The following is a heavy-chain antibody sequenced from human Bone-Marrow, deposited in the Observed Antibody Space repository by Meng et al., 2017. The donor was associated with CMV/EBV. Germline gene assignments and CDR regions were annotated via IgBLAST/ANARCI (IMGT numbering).Heavy chain of an antibody. CDR3: AREGEGGLPAANTFAI. Sequence: LSLTCAASGFTFSSYEMNWVRQAPGKGLEWASYISSSGSTIYYADSVKGRFTISRDNARNSLYLQMNSLRADDTAGYYCAREGEGGLPAANTFAIWGQGTMVTVSS. D-gene: IGHD2-2*01. V-gene: IGHV3-48*03. J-gene: IGHJ3*02. CDR2: ISSSGSTI. CDR1: GFTFSSYE.